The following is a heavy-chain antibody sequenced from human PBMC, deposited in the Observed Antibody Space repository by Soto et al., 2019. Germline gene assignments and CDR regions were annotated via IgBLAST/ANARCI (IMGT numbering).Heavy chain of an antibody. CDR1: GFTFRSYG. CDR2: ISYDGSNK. CDR3: AKVWSIAVDYYYGMDV. Sequence: QPGGSLRLSCAASGFTFRSYGMHWVRQAPGKGLEWVAVISYDGSNKYYADSVKGRFTISRDNSKNTLYLQMNSLRAGDTAVYYCAKVWSIAVDYYYGMDVWGQGTTVTVSS. J-gene: IGHJ6*02. D-gene: IGHD6-6*01. V-gene: IGHV3-30*18.